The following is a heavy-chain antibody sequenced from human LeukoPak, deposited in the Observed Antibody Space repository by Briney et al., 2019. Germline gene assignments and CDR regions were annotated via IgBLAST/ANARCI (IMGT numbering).Heavy chain of an antibody. CDR2: IIPIFGTA. D-gene: IGHD6-6*01. Sequence: SVKVSSKASGGTFSSYAISWVRQAPGQGLEWMGGIIPIFGTANYAQKFQGRVTITTDESTSTAYMELSSLRSEDTAVYYCASLRGGGRYSSSSDDYWGQGTLVTVSS. CDR1: GGTFSSYA. V-gene: IGHV1-69*05. CDR3: ASLRGGGRYSSSSDDY. J-gene: IGHJ4*02.